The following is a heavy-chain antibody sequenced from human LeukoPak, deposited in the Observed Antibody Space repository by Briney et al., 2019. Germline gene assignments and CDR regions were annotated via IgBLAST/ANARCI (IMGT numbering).Heavy chain of an antibody. D-gene: IGHD3-16*01. CDR3: ARERGGCIDY. V-gene: IGHV4-4*02. CDR2: IYHSGST. CDR1: GDSISGNNW. J-gene: IGHJ4*02. Sequence: PSETLSLTCAVSGDSISGNNWWSWVRQPPGKGLEWIGEIYHSGSTTYNPSLKSRVTISVDRSKNQFSLNLSSVTAADTAVYYCARERGGCIDYWGQGALVTVSS.